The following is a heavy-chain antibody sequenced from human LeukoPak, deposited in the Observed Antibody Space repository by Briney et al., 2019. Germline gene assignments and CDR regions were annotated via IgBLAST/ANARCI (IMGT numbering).Heavy chain of an antibody. D-gene: IGHD3-3*01. CDR1: GFTFSSYA. Sequence: PGGSLRLSCAASGFTFSSYAMSWVRQAPGKGLEWVSAISGSGGSTYYADSVKGRFTISRDNSKNTLYLQMNSLRAEDTAVYYCVKVRWASLETHLDYWGRGALVTVSS. V-gene: IGHV3-23*01. J-gene: IGHJ4*02. CDR3: VKVRWASLETHLDY. CDR2: ISGSGGST.